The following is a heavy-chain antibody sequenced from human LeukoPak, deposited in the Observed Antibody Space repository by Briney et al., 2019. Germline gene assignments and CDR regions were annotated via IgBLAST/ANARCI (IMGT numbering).Heavy chain of an antibody. J-gene: IGHJ6*03. Sequence: GGSLRLSCAASEFVFSDYYMSWIRQAPGKGLEWVSYISDSGSTIYYADSVKGRFTISRDNAKNSLYLQMNSLRAEDTAVYYCARAPIAAAGYYYYYMDVWGKGTTVTVSS. D-gene: IGHD6-13*01. CDR2: ISDSGSTI. CDR3: ARAPIAAAGYYYYYMDV. V-gene: IGHV3-11*04. CDR1: EFVFSDYY.